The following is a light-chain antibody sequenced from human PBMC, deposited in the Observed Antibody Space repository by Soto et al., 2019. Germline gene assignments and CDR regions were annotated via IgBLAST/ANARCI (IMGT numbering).Light chain of an antibody. CDR2: AAS. Sequence: EIVLTQSPGTLSLSPGERATLSCRASQSVSSSYLAWYQQKPGQAPRVLIYAASSRVTGIPDRFSGSGSGTDFTLTSSRLEPEDFAVYFCQQYGDSFRTFGQGTKVEIK. V-gene: IGKV3-20*01. CDR1: QSVSSSY. J-gene: IGKJ1*01. CDR3: QQYGDSFRT.